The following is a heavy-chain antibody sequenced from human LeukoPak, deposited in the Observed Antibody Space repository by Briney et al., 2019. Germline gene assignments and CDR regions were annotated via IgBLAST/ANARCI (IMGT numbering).Heavy chain of an antibody. Sequence: SGGSLRLSCAASGFTFSNSWMSWVRQAPGKGLEWVATIKPDGSAQYYVDSVKGRFTISRDNAKNSLYLQMDSLRAEDTAVYYCAKGGHLDDWGQGTLVIVSS. V-gene: IGHV3-7*01. CDR3: AKGGHLDD. J-gene: IGHJ4*02. CDR2: IKPDGSAQ. CDR1: GFTFSNSW. D-gene: IGHD1-26*01.